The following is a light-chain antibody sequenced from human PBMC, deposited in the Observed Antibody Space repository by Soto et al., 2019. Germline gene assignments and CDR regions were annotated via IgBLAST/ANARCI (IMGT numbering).Light chain of an antibody. Sequence: DIQLTQSPSFLSASVGDRVTISCRASQGISSYLAWYQQKPGKTPRLLIYGATTLQSGVPSRFSGSGSGTDFALTISSLQPEDFATYYCQQLKSYVTFGQGTRLEIK. CDR1: QGISSY. CDR3: QQLKSYVT. J-gene: IGKJ5*01. V-gene: IGKV1-9*01. CDR2: GAT.